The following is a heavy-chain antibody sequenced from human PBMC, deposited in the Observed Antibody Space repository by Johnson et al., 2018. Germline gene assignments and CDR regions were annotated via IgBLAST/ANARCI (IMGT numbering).Heavy chain of an antibody. D-gene: IGHD3-10*01. Sequence: QVQLQESGPGLVKPSETLSLTCTVSGGSISSSSYYWGWIRQPPGKGLEWIGNVYYSGRTNQNPSLKSRVTVSVDTSKNHFSLKLSSVTAADTAVYFCAREDFASGSWGQGTLVTVSS. V-gene: IGHV4-39*02. CDR2: VYYSGRT. J-gene: IGHJ4*02. CDR1: GGSISSSSYY. CDR3: AREDFASGS.